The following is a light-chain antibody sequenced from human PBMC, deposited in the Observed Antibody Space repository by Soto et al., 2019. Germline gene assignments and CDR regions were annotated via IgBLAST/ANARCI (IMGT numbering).Light chain of an antibody. J-gene: IGKJ1*01. V-gene: IGKV3-11*01. CDR3: QQRTNWPPWT. CDR2: DAS. Sequence: EIGWTQSPATLSLFPGERATLSCRASQSVGSYLAWYQHKPGQPPRLLIYDASNRATGIADRFSGSGSGTDFTLTISKLEPEDFAVYYCQQRTNWPPWTFGQGTKV. CDR1: QSVGSY.